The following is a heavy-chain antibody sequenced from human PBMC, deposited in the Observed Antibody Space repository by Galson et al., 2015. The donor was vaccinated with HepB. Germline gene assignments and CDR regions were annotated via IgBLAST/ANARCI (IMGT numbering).Heavy chain of an antibody. CDR3: ARERGYYGDYATYYYYGMDV. CDR2: INAGNGNT. CDR1: GYTFTSYA. J-gene: IGHJ6*02. D-gene: IGHD4-17*01. V-gene: IGHV1-3*01. Sequence: SVKVSCKASGYTFTSYAMHWVRQAPGQRLEWMGWINAGNGNTKYAQKLQGRVTMTTDTSTSTAYMELRSLRSDDTAVYYCARERGYYGDYATYYYYGMDVWGQGTTVTVSS.